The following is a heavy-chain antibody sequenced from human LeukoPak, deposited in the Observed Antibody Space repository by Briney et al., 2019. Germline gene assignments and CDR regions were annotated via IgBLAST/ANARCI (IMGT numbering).Heavy chain of an antibody. Sequence: GGSLRLSCAASGFTFSSYSMNWVRQAPGKGLEWVSSISSSSSYIYYADSVKGRFIISRDNAKNSLYLQMNSLRVEDTAVYYCAKAGMTRFDYWGQGIMVTVSS. D-gene: IGHD1-20*01. V-gene: IGHV3-21*04. CDR2: ISSSSSYI. J-gene: IGHJ4*02. CDR3: AKAGMTRFDY. CDR1: GFTFSSYS.